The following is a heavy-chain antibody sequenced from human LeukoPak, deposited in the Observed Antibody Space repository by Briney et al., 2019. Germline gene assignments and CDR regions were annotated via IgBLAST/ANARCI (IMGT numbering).Heavy chain of an antibody. J-gene: IGHJ6*03. CDR2: INHSGST. D-gene: IGHD3-10*01. V-gene: IGHV4-34*01. CDR3: ARGVRQYYYGSGSYYPPFYYYYYMDV. Sequence: SETLSLTCAVYGGSFSGYYWSWIRQPPGKGLEWIGEINHSGSTNYNASLKSRVTISVDTSKNQFSLKLSSVTAADTAVYYCARGVRQYYYGSGSYYPPFYYYYYMDVWGKGTTVTVSS. CDR1: GGSFSGYY.